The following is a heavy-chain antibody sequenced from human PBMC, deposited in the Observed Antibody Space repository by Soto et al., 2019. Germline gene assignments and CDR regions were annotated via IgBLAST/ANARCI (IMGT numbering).Heavy chain of an antibody. V-gene: IGHV4-39*01. CDR1: GVSISKSSYY. Sequence: QLQMEESGPGLVKPSETLSLSCTVSGVSISKSSYYWGWIRQPPGRGLEWIGSIHSSGSTSYNPSLENRVTISVQTSKNQCSLRLNSVTAADTAVYSCARLVIVPAAMSDYYMDVWGKGATVTVSS. D-gene: IGHD2-2*01. J-gene: IGHJ6*03. CDR2: IHSSGST. CDR3: ARLVIVPAAMSDYYMDV.